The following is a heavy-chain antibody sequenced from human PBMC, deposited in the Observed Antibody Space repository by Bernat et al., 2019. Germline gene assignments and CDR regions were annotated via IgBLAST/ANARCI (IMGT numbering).Heavy chain of an antibody. J-gene: IGHJ4*02. CDR3: AKEQWSVWELPDY. CDR1: GFTFSSYG. CDR2: ISYDGSNK. Sequence: QVQLVESGGGVVQPGRSLRLSCAASGFTFSSYGMHWVRQAPGKGLEWVAVISYDGSNKYYADSVKGRFTISRDNSKNTLYLQMNSLRAEDTAVYYCAKEQWSVWELPDYWGQGTRVTVSS. V-gene: IGHV3-30*18. D-gene: IGHD1-26*01.